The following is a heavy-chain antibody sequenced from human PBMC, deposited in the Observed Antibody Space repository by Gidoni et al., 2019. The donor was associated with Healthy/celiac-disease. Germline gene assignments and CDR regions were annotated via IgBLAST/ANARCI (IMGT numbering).Heavy chain of an antibody. CDR1: GFTFSSYA. CDR2: ISGSGGST. J-gene: IGHJ5*02. Sequence: EVQLLESGGGLVQPGGSLRLSCAASGFTFSSYAMSWVCQAPGQGLGGVSAISGSGGSTYYADSVKGRFTISRDNSKNTLYLQMNSLRAEDTAVYYCAKQGTGYCSGGSCYSSFVWFDPWGQGTLVTVSS. D-gene: IGHD2-15*01. V-gene: IGHV3-23*01. CDR3: AKQGTGYCSGGSCYSSFVWFDP.